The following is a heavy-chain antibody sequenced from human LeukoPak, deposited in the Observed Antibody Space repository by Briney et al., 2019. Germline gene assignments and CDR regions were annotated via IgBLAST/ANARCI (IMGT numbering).Heavy chain of an antibody. CDR2: IKPDGSEQ. D-gene: IGHD6-13*01. J-gene: IGHJ4*02. CDR3: ASQRYGAAAFDY. V-gene: IGHV3-7*01. CDR1: GLIFSKYW. Sequence: GGSLRLSCVASGLIFSKYWMTWVRQAPGKGLEWVATIKPDGSEQYYLDSVKGRFTISRDNAKNSLYLQMNSLRAEDTAVYYCASQRYGAAAFDYWGQGTLVTVSS.